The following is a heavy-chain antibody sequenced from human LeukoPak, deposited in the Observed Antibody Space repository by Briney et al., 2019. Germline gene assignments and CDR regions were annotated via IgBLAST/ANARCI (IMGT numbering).Heavy chain of an antibody. CDR3: ARGVGVSFQH. J-gene: IGHJ1*01. D-gene: IGHD2-15*01. Sequence: GGSLRLSCAASGFTFSTYDMHWVRQAPGKGLEWVSGIGTAGDTYYADSVKGRFTISREDAKNSLYLQMNSLRAEDTAVYYCARGVGVSFQHWGQGTLVTVSS. CDR2: IGTAGDT. V-gene: IGHV3-13*01. CDR1: GFTFSTYD.